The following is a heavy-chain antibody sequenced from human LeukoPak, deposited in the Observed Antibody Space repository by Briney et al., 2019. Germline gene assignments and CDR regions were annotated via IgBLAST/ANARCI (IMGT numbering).Heavy chain of an antibody. J-gene: IGHJ4*02. CDR2: TNPNSGGT. D-gene: IGHD3-3*01. V-gene: IGHV1-2*02. CDR1: GYTFTGYY. CDR3: ARDRNGFTPHFDY. Sequence: GASVKVSCKASGYTFTGYYMHRVRQAPGQGLEWMGWTNPNSGGTNYAQKFQGRVTMTRDTSISTAYMELSSLRSDDTAVYYCARDRNGFTPHFDYWGQGTLVTVSS.